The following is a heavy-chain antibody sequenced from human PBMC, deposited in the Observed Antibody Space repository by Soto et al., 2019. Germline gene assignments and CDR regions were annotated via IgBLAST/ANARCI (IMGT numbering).Heavy chain of an antibody. Sequence: QVQLQESGPGLVKPSQTLSLTCTVSGGSISSGVYYWSWIRQHPGEGLEWIGYIYHTGSTYYNPSLKSRLTMSVNTSKNQFSLNLSSVTAADTAVYFCARDPNSGSYYFDFWGQGTLVTVSS. CDR2: IYHTGST. D-gene: IGHD3-10*01. V-gene: IGHV4-31*03. CDR1: GGSISSGVYY. CDR3: ARDPNSGSYYFDF. J-gene: IGHJ4*02.